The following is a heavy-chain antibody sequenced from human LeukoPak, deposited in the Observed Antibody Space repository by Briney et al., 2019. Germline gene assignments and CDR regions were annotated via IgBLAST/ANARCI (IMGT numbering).Heavy chain of an antibody. J-gene: IGHJ4*02. CDR2: ISGSGGST. V-gene: IGHV3-23*01. D-gene: IGHD3-22*01. CDR1: GFTFSSYA. Sequence: QPGGSLRLSCAASGFTFSSYAMSWVRQAPGKGLEWVSAISGSGGSTYYADSVKGRFTISRDNAKNSLYLQMNSLRSEDTAVYYCARACYYDSSGYYPFDYWGQGTLATVSS. CDR3: ARACYYDSSGYYPFDY.